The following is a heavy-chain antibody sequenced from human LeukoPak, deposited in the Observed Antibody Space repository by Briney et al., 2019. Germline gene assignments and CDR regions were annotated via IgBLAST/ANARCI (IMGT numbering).Heavy chain of an antibody. V-gene: IGHV1-2*02. D-gene: IGHD1-26*01. CDR1: GYTFSDYY. Sequence: ASVKVSRKAPGYTFSDYYIHWVRQAPGQGLEWMGWINPNSGDADYGQKFQGRVTMTRDTSISTVYMELSRLRSDDTAVYYCARDWGYSGTYYDAFDIWGQGTMVTVSS. CDR2: INPNSGDA. J-gene: IGHJ3*02. CDR3: ARDWGYSGTYYDAFDI.